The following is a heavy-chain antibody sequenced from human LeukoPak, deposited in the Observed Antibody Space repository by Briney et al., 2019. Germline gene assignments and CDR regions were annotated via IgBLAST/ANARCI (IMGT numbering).Heavy chain of an antibody. J-gene: IGHJ4*02. CDR2: IGSSGNFI. Sequence: GSLRPPCAASGFPFSGYSMNWVRQAPGKGLGCVSSIGSSGNFISYIDSVKGRFTISRDNAKNSLYLQMNSLTAEDTAVYYCATSSSGRGYWGQGTLVTVSS. CDR1: GFPFSGYS. V-gene: IGHV3-21*01. CDR3: ATSSSGRGY. D-gene: IGHD3-22*01.